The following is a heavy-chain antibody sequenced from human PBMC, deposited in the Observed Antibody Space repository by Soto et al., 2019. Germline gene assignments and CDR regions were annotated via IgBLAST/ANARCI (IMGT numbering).Heavy chain of an antibody. CDR2: MNPNSGNT. CDR1: GNTFTSYD. Sequence: QVQLVQSGAEVKKPGASVKVSCKASGNTFTSYDINWVRQATGQGLEYLGWMNPNSGNTAYVQKFQGRVTMTWDTSITTAYMELSSLRSEDTAVYFCARGVKYGAYSRWFDPWGQGTLVIVSS. V-gene: IGHV1-8*01. J-gene: IGHJ5*02. D-gene: IGHD4-17*01. CDR3: ARGVKYGAYSRWFDP.